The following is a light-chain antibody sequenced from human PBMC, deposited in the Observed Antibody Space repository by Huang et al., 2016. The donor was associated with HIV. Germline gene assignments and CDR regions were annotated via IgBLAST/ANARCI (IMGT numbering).Light chain of an antibody. Sequence: DIEMTQYPSTLSASVGDRVTISCRASQSVVTWLAWYRQKSGKAPKLLIYQTSTLKSGVPSRFSGSGSGTEFTLTISSLQPDDFGTYYCQQYNNYFWTFGQGTKVEIK. CDR2: QTS. J-gene: IGKJ1*01. CDR1: QSVVTW. V-gene: IGKV1-5*03. CDR3: QQYNNYFWT.